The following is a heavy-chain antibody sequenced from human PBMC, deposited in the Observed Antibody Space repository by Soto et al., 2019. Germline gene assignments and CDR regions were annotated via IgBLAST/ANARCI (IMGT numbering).Heavy chain of an antibody. D-gene: IGHD6-13*01. CDR3: ARDEGSSSWLDF. J-gene: IGHJ4*02. CDR1: GFTFGIYS. V-gene: IGHV3-48*01. Sequence: EVQLVESGGGLVQPGGSLRLSCAASGFTFGIYSMNWVRQAPGKGLEWVSYISSSSSTIHYADSVKGRFTISRDNAKNSLYLQMNSLRAEDTAVYYCARDEGSSSWLDFWGQGTLVTVSS. CDR2: ISSSSSTI.